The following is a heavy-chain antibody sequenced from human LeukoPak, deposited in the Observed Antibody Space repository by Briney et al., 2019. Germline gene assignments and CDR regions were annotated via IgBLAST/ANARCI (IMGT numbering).Heavy chain of an antibody. CDR3: ARAGRGLRYFDWLTHDY. CDR1: GFTFSSYW. Sequence: PGGSLRLSCAASGFTFSSYWMHWVRQAPGKGLVWVSRINSDGSSTSYADSVKGRFTISRDNAKNTLYLQMNSLRAEDTAVYYCARAGRGLRYFDWLTHDYWGQGTRVTVSS. V-gene: IGHV3-74*01. D-gene: IGHD3-9*01. CDR2: INSDGSST. J-gene: IGHJ4*02.